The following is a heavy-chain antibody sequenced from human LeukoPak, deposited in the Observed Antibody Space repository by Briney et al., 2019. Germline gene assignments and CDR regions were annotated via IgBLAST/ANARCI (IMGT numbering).Heavy chain of an antibody. D-gene: IGHD3-9*01. CDR2: INPNSGGT. J-gene: IGHJ4*02. CDR3: AREVAYYDILTGYYSVREKDY. CDR1: GYTFTGYY. Sequence: WASVKVSCKASGYTFTGYYMHWVRQAPGQGLEWMGWINPNSGGTNYAQKLQGRVTMTTDTSTSTAYMELRSLRSDDTAVYYCAREVAYYDILTGYYSVREKDYWGQGTLVTVSS. V-gene: IGHV1-2*02.